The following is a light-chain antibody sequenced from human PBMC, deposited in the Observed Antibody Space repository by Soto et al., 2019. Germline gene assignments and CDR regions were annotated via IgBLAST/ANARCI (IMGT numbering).Light chain of an antibody. CDR1: QSVTGSK. J-gene: IGKJ2*01. Sequence: IVLTQSPGPLSLSPGTRATLSCRSSQSVTGSKLAWFQQRPGQAPRLLIYGASTRATDIPARFSGTGSGTNYTLTISGLEPEDFVLYFCQQYGNSPFTFGQGTKLDIK. V-gene: IGKV3-20*01. CDR2: GAS. CDR3: QQYGNSPFT.